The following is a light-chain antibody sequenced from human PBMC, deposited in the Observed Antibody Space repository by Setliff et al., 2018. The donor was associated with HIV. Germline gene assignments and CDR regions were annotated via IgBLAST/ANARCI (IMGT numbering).Light chain of an antibody. Sequence: QSALAQPASVSGSPGQSITISCTGTSSDVGRYDLVSWYQQHPGKAPKLIIYQATKRPSGVSNRFSGSKSGNTAPLTISGLQAEDEADYYCCSYAGNYIWVFGGGTKVTVL. V-gene: IGLV2-23*01. CDR1: SSDVGRYDL. J-gene: IGLJ3*02. CDR2: QAT. CDR3: CSYAGNYIWV.